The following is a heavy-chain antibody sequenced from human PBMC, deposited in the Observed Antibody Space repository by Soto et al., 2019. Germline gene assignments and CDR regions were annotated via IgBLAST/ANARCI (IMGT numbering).Heavy chain of an antibody. J-gene: IGHJ5*02. D-gene: IGHD2-2*01. CDR2: ISYDGSNK. CDR3: ARNPSRYCSSTSCYNWFDP. V-gene: IGHV3-30-3*01. Sequence: QVQLGESGGGVVQPGRSLRLSCAASGFTFSSYAMPWVRQAPGKGLEWVAVISYDGSNKYYADSVKGRFTISRDNSKNTLYLQMNSLRAEDTAVYYCARNPSRYCSSTSCYNWFDPWCQGTLVTVSS. CDR1: GFTFSSYA.